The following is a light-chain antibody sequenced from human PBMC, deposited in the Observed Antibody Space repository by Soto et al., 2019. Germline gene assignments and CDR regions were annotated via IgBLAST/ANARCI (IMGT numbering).Light chain of an antibody. CDR2: DAS. CDR3: HQRSNWPPLLT. CDR1: QSVSSY. V-gene: IGKV3-11*01. J-gene: IGKJ4*01. Sequence: EIVLTQSQATLSLSPGERATLSCRASQSVSSYLAWYQQKPGQAPRLLIYDASNRATGIPARFSGSGSGTDFTLTISSLEPEDFAVYYCHQRSNWPPLLTFGGGTKVEIK.